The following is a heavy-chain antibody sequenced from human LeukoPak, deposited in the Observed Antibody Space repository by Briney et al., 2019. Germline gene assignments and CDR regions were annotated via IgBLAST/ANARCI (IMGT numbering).Heavy chain of an antibody. CDR3: ARQQLWQAFDI. V-gene: IGHV1-69*02. CDR1: VYTFTSYY. J-gene: IGHJ3*02. CDR2: IIPLFDIP. D-gene: IGHD5-18*01. Sequence: SVKVSCKASVYTFTSYYMQWVRQAPGQGLEWMGRIIPLFDIPNYAQRVQGRVTITADKSTSTAYMELSSLRSEDTAVYFCARQQLWQAFDIWAKGQWSPSPQ.